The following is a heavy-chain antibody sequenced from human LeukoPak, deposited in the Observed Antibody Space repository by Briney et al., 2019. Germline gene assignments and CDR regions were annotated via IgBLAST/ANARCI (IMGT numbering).Heavy chain of an antibody. D-gene: IGHD4-17*01. V-gene: IGHV3-21*01. CDR3: AKEAGQDYGALDAFDA. CDR1: GITLSIYS. CDR2: IGGSSSSL. J-gene: IGHJ3*01. Sequence: PGGSLRLSCVASGITLSIYSMNWVRQAPGKGLEWVSSIGGSSSSLYYAESVKGRFTISRDNARNSLYLQMNSLRVEDTAVYYCAKEAGQDYGALDAFDAWGQGTMVAVSS.